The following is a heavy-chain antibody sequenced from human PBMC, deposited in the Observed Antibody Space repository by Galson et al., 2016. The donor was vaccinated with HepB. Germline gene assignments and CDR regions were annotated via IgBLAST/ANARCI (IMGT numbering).Heavy chain of an antibody. J-gene: IGHJ4*02. CDR3: AREDAGSGRLDY. CDR1: GDSISGRSW. V-gene: IGHV4-4*02. Sequence: SETLSLTCTVSGDSISGRSWWTWVRQPPGRGLEWIGQVYHSGITNYTPSLKSRVTISVDRSKNQFSLNLNSVTAADTAVYYCAREDAGSGRLDYWGQGTLVTVSS. CDR2: VYHSGIT. D-gene: IGHD3-10*01.